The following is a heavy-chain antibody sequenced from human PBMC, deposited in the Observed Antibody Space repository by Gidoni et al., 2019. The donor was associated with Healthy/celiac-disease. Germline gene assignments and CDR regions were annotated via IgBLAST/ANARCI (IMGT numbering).Heavy chain of an antibody. Sequence: QLQLQESGSGLVKPSQTLSLTCAVSGGSIRSGGYPWSWIRQPPGKGLEWIGYIYHSGSTYYNPSLKSRVTISVDRSKNQFSLKLSSVTAADTAVYYCARGYGDYADYFDYWGQGTLVTVSS. CDR3: ARGYGDYADYFDY. CDR2: IYHSGST. V-gene: IGHV4-30-2*01. D-gene: IGHD4-17*01. J-gene: IGHJ4*02. CDR1: GGSIRSGGYP.